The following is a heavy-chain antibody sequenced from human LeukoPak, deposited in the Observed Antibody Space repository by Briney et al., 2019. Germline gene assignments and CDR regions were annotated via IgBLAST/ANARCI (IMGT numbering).Heavy chain of an antibody. V-gene: IGHV4-61*02. CDR2: IYTSGST. Sequence: SQTLSLTCTVSGASISSGEYYWSWIRQPAGKGLEWIGRIYTSGSTNYNPSLKSRVTISVDTSKNQFSLKLSSVTAADTAVYYCARDIAPIVGAIWCFDPWGQGTLVTVSS. D-gene: IGHD1-26*01. J-gene: IGHJ5*02. CDR3: ARDIAPIVGAIWCFDP. CDR1: GASISSGEYY.